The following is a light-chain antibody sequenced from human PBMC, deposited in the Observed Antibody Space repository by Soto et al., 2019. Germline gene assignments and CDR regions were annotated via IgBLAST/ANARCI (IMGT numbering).Light chain of an antibody. V-gene: IGKV3-20*01. CDR2: GAS. Sequence: EIVLTQSPGTLSLSPGERATLSCRASQSVSSSYLAWYQQKPGQTPRLLIYGASSRATGIPDRFSDSGSGTDFTLTIRRLEPEDFAVYYCQQYGSSPLFTFGPGTKVDIK. J-gene: IGKJ3*01. CDR1: QSVSSSY. CDR3: QQYGSSPLFT.